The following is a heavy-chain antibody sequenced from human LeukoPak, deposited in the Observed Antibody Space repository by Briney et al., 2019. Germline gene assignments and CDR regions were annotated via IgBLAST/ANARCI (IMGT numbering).Heavy chain of an antibody. J-gene: IGHJ4*02. CDR3: ARRPTGSGSYYGLDY. D-gene: IGHD1-26*01. V-gene: IGHV1-46*01. CDR2: INPNPSGGST. Sequence: ASVKVSCKASGYTFTSYYMHWVRQAPGQGLEWVAIINPNPSGGSTSYAQKFQGRVTMTRDMSTSTVYMEVSSLRSEDTAVYYCARRPTGSGSYYGLDYWGQGTLVTVSS. CDR1: GYTFTSYY.